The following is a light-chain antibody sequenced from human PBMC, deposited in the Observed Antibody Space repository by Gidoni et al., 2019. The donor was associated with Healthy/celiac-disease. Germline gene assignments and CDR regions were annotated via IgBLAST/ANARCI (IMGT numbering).Light chain of an antibody. V-gene: IGLV2-14*01. Sequence: QSALTQPAPVSGSPGQAITISCTGTSSDVGGYNYFSWYQQHPGKAPKLMIYEVSNRPSGVSNRFSGSKSGNTASLTISGLQAEDEADYYCSSYTSSSTVVFGGGTKLTVL. CDR3: SSYTSSSTVV. CDR2: EVS. CDR1: SSDVGGYNY. J-gene: IGLJ2*01.